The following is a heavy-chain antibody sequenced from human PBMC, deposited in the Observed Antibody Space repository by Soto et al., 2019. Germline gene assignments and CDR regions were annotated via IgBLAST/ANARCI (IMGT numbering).Heavy chain of an antibody. J-gene: IGHJ4*02. CDR2: INSDGSDT. CDR3: TIQSHTGM. D-gene: IGHD7-27*01. Sequence: EVQLVESGGGLVQPGGSLRLSCAASGFTFSNYWMHWVRQLPGKGLVWVSAINSDGSDTRYADSVKGRFTISRDNAKNTLYLQMNSLSVEDTAVYYCTIQSHTGMWCQGTLVTVSS. CDR1: GFTFSNYW. V-gene: IGHV3-74*01.